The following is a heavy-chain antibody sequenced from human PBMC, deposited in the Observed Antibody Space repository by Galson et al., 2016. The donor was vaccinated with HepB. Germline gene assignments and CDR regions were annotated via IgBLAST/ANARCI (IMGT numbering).Heavy chain of an antibody. CDR1: GFPFSCYF. CDR3: LKYGDFALTDCFHAFDI. Sequence: SLRLSCADSGFPFSCYFMHWVRQAPGKGLEFISAMCNDGRNKKFVDSVRGSFTISRDNSKNTVYLQMSSLRPEDSATYYCLKYGDFALTDCFHAFDIWGQGTMVTVSS. J-gene: IGHJ3*02. CDR2: MCNDGRNK. V-gene: IGHV3-64D*06. D-gene: IGHD2-21*02.